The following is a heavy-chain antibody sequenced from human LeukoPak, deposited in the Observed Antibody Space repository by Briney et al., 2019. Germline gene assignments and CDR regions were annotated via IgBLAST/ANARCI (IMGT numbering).Heavy chain of an antibody. CDR2: IYYSGST. V-gene: IGHV4-59*01. D-gene: IGHD3-10*01. Sequence: SETLSLTCAVSGNSITTYYWSWIRQPPGKGLEWIGYIYYSGSTNYNPSLKSRVTISVDTSKNQFSLKLSSVTAADTAVYYCAREVDYYGSGSYKGYMDVWGKGTTVTVSS. J-gene: IGHJ6*03. CDR3: AREVDYYGSGSYKGYMDV. CDR1: GNSITTYY.